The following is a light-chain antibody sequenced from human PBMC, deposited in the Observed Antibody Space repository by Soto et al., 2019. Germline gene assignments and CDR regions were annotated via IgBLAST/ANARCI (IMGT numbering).Light chain of an antibody. V-gene: IGLV2-14*01. CDR2: DVT. CDR3: SSYTSISTYV. Sequence: QSALTQPASVSGSPGQSITISCTGTSSDVGGYNFVSWYQQHPDKAPKLMIYDVTNRPSGVSNRFSGSKSGNTASLTFSWLQAEDEADYYRSSYTSISTYVFGTGTKVTVL. CDR1: SSDVGGYNF. J-gene: IGLJ1*01.